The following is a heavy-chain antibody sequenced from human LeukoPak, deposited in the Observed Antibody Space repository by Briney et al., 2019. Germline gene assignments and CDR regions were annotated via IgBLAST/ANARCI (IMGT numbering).Heavy chain of an antibody. CDR2: INSDGSST. CDR3: ARALRYFDWLPFDY. J-gene: IGHJ4*02. V-gene: IGHV3-74*01. CDR1: GFTFSSYW. Sequence: GGSLRLSCAASGFTFSSYWMHWVRHAPGKGLVWVSRINSDGSSTSYADSVKGRFTISRDNAKNTLYLQMNSLRAEDTAVYYCARALRYFDWLPFDYWGQGTLVTVSS. D-gene: IGHD3-9*01.